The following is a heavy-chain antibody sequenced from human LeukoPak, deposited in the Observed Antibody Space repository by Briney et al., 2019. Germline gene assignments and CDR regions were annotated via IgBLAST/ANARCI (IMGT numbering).Heavy chain of an antibody. CDR3: AELGITMIGGV. D-gene: IGHD3-10*02. J-gene: IGHJ6*04. CDR2: ISSSSTYK. Sequence: PGGSLRLSCDASGFTFRNYEMNWVRQAPGKGLEWVSCISSSSTYKYYADSIKGRFTISRDNAKNSLYLQMNSLRAEDTAVYYCAELGITMIGGVWGKGTTVTISS. V-gene: IGHV3-21*01. CDR1: GFTFRNYE.